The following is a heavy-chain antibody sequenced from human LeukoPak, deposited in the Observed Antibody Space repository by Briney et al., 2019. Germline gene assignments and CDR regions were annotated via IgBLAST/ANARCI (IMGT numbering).Heavy chain of an antibody. V-gene: IGHV4-59*01. CDR2: IYYSGST. D-gene: IGHD1-14*01. CDR1: GGSISSYY. Sequence: KPSETLSPTCTVSGGSISSYYWSWIRQPPGKGLEWIGYIYYSGSTNYNPSLKSRVTISVDTSKNQFSLKLSSVTAADTAVYYCARHGRYSNWFDPWGQGTLVTVSS. J-gene: IGHJ5*02. CDR3: ARHGRYSNWFDP.